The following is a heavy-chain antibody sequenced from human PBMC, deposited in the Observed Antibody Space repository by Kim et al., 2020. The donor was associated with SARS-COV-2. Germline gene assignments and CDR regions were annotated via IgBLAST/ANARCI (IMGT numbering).Heavy chain of an antibody. J-gene: IGHJ3*02. V-gene: IGHV1-3*01. Sequence: ASVKVSCKASGYTFTSYAMHWVRQAPGQRLEWMGWINAGNGNTKYSQKFQGRVTITRDTSASTAYMELSSLRSEDTAVYYCAREFPLERRAFDIWGQGTMVTVSS. D-gene: IGHD1-1*01. CDR3: AREFPLERRAFDI. CDR1: GYTFTSYA. CDR2: INAGNGNT.